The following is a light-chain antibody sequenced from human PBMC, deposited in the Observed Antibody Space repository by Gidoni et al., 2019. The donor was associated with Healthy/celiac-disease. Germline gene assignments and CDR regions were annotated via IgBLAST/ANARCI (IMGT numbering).Light chain of an antibody. CDR1: QSVNNNY. CDR2: GAS. CDR3: QQYGSSPRT. J-gene: IGKJ1*01. V-gene: IGKV3-20*01. Sequence: EIVLTQSPGTLALSAGERATLYCRASQSVNNNYVAWYQQKLGQAPRLLIYGASSRATGIPDRFSGSGSGTDFTLTISRLEPEDFAVYYCQQYGSSPRTFGQGSRVEIK.